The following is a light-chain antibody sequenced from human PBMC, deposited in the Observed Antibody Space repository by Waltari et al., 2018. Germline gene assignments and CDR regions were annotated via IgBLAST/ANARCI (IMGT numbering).Light chain of an antibody. J-gene: IGLJ3*02. Sequence: SKLTQPASVSESPGQTVTISCTGTGGHVVGNYVQWYRQRPASSPPNVMYTDNRRPSWVPDRLSCAVDSSSNSASLRVSGLQADDEGDYYCQSYDSRNVVFGGGTRLTVL. CDR1: GGHVVGNY. CDR2: TDN. V-gene: IGLV6-57*01. CDR3: QSYDSRNVV.